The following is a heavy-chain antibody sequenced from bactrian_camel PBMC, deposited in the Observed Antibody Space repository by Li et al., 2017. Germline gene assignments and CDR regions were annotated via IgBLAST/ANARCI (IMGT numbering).Heavy chain of an antibody. V-gene: IGHV3S31*01. J-gene: IGHJ6*01. D-gene: IGHD6*01. CDR1: GFTYNSYC. CDR3: TTRAYGDVWFAEFGY. Sequence: DVQLVESGGGSVQAGGSLRLSCAASGFTYNSYCMGWFRQAPGKEREGVAAINKDGVTNYQDPVKGRFTMSRDNAKNTVYLQMNSLKSEDTALYYCTTRAYGDVWFAEFGYWGQGTQVTVS. CDR2: INKDGVT.